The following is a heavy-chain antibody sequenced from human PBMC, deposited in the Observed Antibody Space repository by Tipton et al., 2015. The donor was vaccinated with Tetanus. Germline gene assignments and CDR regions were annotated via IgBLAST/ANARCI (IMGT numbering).Heavy chain of an antibody. V-gene: IGHV4-39*02. CDR2: VSYSGRT. CDR3: ARLREIVSRSGWAFDY. Sequence: TLSLTCIVSGGSLRSSDYYGAWVRQSPVKGLEWIGSVSYSGRTYYNPSLKSRVTMSVDTSKKDFSVRLTSVTAADTAVYYCARLREIVSRSGWAFDYWGQGVQVTVSS. J-gene: IGHJ4*02. CDR1: GGSLRSSDYY. D-gene: IGHD5/OR15-5a*01.